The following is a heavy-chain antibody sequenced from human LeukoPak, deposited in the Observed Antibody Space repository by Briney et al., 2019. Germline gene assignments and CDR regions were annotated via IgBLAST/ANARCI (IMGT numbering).Heavy chain of an antibody. CDR3: ARGAEYYAIWRGYAGYSDY. Sequence: SETLSLTCTVSGYSISNGYYWGWIRRPPGKGLEWVGSIYHRGSTYYNPSLRSRVTISLDRSKKKFSLKLTSVTAADAAVYFCARGAEYYAIWRGYAGYSDYWGQGISVTVSS. CDR2: IYHRGST. CDR1: GYSISNGYY. V-gene: IGHV4-38-2*02. D-gene: IGHD3-3*01. J-gene: IGHJ4*02.